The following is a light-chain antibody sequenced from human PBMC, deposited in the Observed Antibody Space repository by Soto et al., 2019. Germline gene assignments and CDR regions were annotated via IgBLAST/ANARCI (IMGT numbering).Light chain of an antibody. CDR2: DAS. CDR3: QVRDVWPS. V-gene: IGKV3-11*01. J-gene: IGKJ1*01. CDR1: QSVSTS. Sequence: IVLTQSPVTLAVSPGESAVLSCRASQSVSTSLAWYQHKPGQAPRLFIYDASKRAPVIPARFTGSGSGAHFTLTISSLEPEDIAVYYCQVRDVWPSFGQGTKV.